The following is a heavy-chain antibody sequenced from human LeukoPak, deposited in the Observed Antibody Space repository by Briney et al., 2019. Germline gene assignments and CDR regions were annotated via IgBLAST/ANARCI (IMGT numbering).Heavy chain of an antibody. CDR1: GFTFSSYG. J-gene: IGHJ2*01. V-gene: IGHV3-30*02. D-gene: IGHD2-8*01. CDR2: IRYDGSNK. CDR3: AKDNCLRCTPSATISRYFDL. Sequence: GGSLRLSCAASGFTFSSYGMHRVRQAPGKGLEWVAFIRYDGSNKYYADSVKRRFTISRDNSKNTLYLEMNGLRPEDTAVYFCAKDNCLRCTPSATISRYFDLWGRGTLATVSS.